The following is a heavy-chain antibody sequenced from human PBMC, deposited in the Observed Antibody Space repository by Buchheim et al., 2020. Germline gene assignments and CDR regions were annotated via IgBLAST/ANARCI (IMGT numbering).Heavy chain of an antibody. Sequence: QVQLVQSGAEVKKPGASVKVSCKASGYTFTSYYMHWVRQAPGQGLEWMGIINPSGGSTSYAQKFQGRVTMTRDTSTSTVYMELSSLRSEDTAVYYCARGSVIVVFAEALPITLGDYWGQGTL. D-gene: IGHD2/OR15-2a*01. CDR3: ARGSVIVVFAEALPITLGDY. J-gene: IGHJ4*02. V-gene: IGHV1-46*03. CDR2: INPSGGST. CDR1: GYTFTSYY.